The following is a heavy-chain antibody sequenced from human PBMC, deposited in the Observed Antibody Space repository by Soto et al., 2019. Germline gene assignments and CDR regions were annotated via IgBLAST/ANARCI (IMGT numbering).Heavy chain of an antibody. V-gene: IGHV4-31*03. CDR3: ARWLQFKRTSFDY. CDR2: IYYSGST. Sequence: SETLPLTCTVSGVSISSGGYYWSWIRQHPGKGLEWIGYIYYSGSTYYNPSLKSRVTISVDTSKNQFSLKLSSVTAADTAVYYCARWLQFKRTSFDYWGQGTLVTVSS. CDR1: GVSISSGGYY. D-gene: IGHD5-12*01. J-gene: IGHJ4*02.